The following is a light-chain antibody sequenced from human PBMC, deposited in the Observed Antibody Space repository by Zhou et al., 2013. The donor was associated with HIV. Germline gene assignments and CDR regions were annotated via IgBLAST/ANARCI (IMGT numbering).Light chain of an antibody. CDR1: QSISSY. J-gene: IGKJ4*01. CDR3: QQSYTTRRS. V-gene: IGKV1-39*01. Sequence: DIQMTQSPSSLSASVGDRVTITCRASQSISSYLNWYQQKPGKAPKLLIYAASTLQSGVPSRFSGSGFGTDFVLTISSLQAEDSAIYYCQQSYTTRRSFGGGPGWRSN. CDR2: AAS.